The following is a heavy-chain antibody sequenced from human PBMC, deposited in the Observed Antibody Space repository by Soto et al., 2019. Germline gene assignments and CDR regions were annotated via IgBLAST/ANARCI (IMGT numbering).Heavy chain of an antibody. Sequence: PGESLKISCKGSGYSFPTYWIAWVRQMPGKGLEWMGIIYPGDSDTIYRPSFQGQVTISADKSINTAHLQWSSLKAPDSAMYYCSRHSPPSRNDYAMDVWGQGTTVTVSS. V-gene: IGHV5-51*01. J-gene: IGHJ6*02. CDR3: SRHSPPSRNDYAMDV. CDR2: IYPGDSDT. CDR1: GYSFPTYW.